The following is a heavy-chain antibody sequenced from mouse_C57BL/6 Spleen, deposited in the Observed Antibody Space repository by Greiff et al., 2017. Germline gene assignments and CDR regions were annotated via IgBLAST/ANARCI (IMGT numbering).Heavy chain of an antibody. CDR3: ARGSSGYLDY. V-gene: IGHV1-59*01. J-gene: IGHJ2*01. Sequence: VQLQQPGAELVRPGTSVKLSCKASGYTFTSYWMHWVKQRPGQGLEWIGVIDPSDSYTNYNQKFKGKATLTVDTSSSTAYMQLSSLTSEDSAVYYCARGSSGYLDYWGQGTTLTVSS. CDR1: GYTFTSYW. CDR2: IDPSDSYT. D-gene: IGHD3-2*02.